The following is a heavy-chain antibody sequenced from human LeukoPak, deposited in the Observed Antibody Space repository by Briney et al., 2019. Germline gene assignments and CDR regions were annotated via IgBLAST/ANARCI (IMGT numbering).Heavy chain of an antibody. V-gene: IGHV3-30*02. CDR3: AKDGRDIVVVVAAISGAYFDY. CDR2: IRYDGSNK. J-gene: IGHJ4*02. Sequence: GGSLRLSCAASGFSFSSYGMHWVRQAPGKGLEWVAFIRYDGSNKYYADSVKGRFTISRDNSKNTLYLQMNSLRAEDTAVYYCAKDGRDIVVVVAAISGAYFDYWGQGTLVTVSS. CDR1: GFSFSSYG. D-gene: IGHD2-15*01.